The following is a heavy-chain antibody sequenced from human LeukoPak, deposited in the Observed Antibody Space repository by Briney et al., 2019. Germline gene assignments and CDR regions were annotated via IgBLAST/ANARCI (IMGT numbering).Heavy chain of an antibody. D-gene: IGHD3-16*01. CDR1: GFTFSIYG. CDR2: ISGGGGST. V-gene: IGHV3-23*01. Sequence: GGSLRLSCTASGFTFSIYGMNWVRQAPGKGLEWVSVISGGGGSTYYADSVMGRFTISRDNSKDTLYLQMNSLRAEDTAVYYCAKDGGSLGEVRDWGQGTLVTVSS. CDR3: AKDGGSLGEVRD. J-gene: IGHJ4*02.